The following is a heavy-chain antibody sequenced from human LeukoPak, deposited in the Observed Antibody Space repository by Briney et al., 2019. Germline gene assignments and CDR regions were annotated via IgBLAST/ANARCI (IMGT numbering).Heavy chain of an antibody. V-gene: IGHV4-59*08. CDR1: GGSISSYY. D-gene: IGHD2-21*02. CDR2: IYYSGST. Sequence: SETLSLTCSVAGGSISSYYWSWIRQPPGKRLEWIGHIYYSGSTDYNPPLKSRVTMSVDTSRDQFSLKLSSVTATDTAVYYCARGDYYYYYYMDVWGKGTTVTVSS. CDR3: ARGDYYYYYYMDV. J-gene: IGHJ6*03.